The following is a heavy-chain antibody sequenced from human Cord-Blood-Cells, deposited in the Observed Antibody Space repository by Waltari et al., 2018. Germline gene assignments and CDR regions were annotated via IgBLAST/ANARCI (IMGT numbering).Heavy chain of an antibody. Sequence: QVQLVESGGGVVQPGRSLRLSCAASGFTFSSYGMHWVRQAPGKGLEWVAVIWYDGSNKYYADSVKGRFTISRDNSKNTLYLQMNSLRAEDTAVYYCARLVMSEWLVDYWGQGTLVTVSS. CDR1: GFTFSSYG. CDR3: ARLVMSEWLVDY. V-gene: IGHV3-33*01. D-gene: IGHD3-3*01. CDR2: IWYDGSNK. J-gene: IGHJ4*02.